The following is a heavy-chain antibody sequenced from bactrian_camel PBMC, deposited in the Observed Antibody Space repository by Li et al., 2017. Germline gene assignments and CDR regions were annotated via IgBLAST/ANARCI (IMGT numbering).Heavy chain of an antibody. J-gene: IGHJ6*01. Sequence: LVESGGDSVQTGGSLRLSCAVSGYRYTRSCMGWFRQVPGKQREGVAAIYTGDGATYYADSVKGRFTISKDNAKKTVFLQMFNLRPEDTAIYYCAARPINTRRCVAGGTTEFGYWGQGTQVTVS. V-gene: IGHV3S54*01. D-gene: IGHD1*01. CDR3: AARPINTRRCVAGGTTEFGY. CDR1: GYRYTRSC. CDR2: IYTGDGAT.